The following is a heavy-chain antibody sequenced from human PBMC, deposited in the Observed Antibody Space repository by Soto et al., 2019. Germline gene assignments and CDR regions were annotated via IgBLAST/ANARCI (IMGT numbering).Heavy chain of an antibody. CDR1: GGSISSYY. CDR2: IYTSGST. V-gene: IGHV4-4*07. D-gene: IGHD3-22*01. CDR3: ARGSRPYHYDSMDY. J-gene: IGHJ4*02. Sequence: PSETLSLTCTVSGGSISSYYWSWIRQPAGKGLEWIGRIYTSGSTNYNPSLKSRVTMSVDTSKNQFSLKLSSVTAADTAVYYCARGSRPYHYDSMDYWGQGTLVTVSS.